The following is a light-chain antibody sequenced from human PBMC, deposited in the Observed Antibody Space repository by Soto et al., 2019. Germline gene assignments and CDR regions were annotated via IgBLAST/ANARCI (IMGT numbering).Light chain of an antibody. CDR2: DVS. CDR3: CSYTTSSTYV. Sequence: QSVLTQPASVSGSPGQSIAISCTGTSSDVGNYNFVSWYQQHPGKAPKLMIYDVSNRPSGIPNRFSGSKSGNTASLTISGLQAEDEADYYCCSYTTSSTYVFGTGTKLTVL. CDR1: SSDVGNYNF. J-gene: IGLJ1*01. V-gene: IGLV2-14*03.